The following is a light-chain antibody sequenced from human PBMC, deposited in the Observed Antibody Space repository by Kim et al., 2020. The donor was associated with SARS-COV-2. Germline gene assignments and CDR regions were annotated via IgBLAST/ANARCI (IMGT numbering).Light chain of an antibody. V-gene: IGLV2-8*01. CDR1: SSDVGGYEF. CDR2: AVN. CDR3: SSYAGTTYYA. Sequence: GQSVTISCTGTSSDVGGYEFVSWYQQHPGKAPKLMISAVNKRPSGVPDRFSGSKSGNTASLTVSGLQAEDEADYYCSSYAGTTYYAFGTGTKVTVL. J-gene: IGLJ1*01.